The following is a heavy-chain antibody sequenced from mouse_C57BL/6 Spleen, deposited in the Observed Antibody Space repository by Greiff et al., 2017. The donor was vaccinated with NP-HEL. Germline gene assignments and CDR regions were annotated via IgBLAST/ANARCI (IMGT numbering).Heavy chain of an antibody. Sequence: VKLVESGAELVRPGASVKLSCKASGYTFTDYYINWVKQRPGQGLEWIARIYPGSGNTYYNEKFKGKATLTAEKSSSTAYMQLSSLTSEDSAVYFCARRSGTYAMDYWGQGTSVTVSS. D-gene: IGHD4-1*01. CDR3: ARRSGTYAMDY. CDR1: GYTFTDYY. J-gene: IGHJ4*01. CDR2: IYPGSGNT. V-gene: IGHV1-76*01.